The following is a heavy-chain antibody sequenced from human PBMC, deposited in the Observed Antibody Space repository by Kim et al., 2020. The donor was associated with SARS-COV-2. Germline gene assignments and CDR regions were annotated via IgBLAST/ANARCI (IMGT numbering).Heavy chain of an antibody. CDR1: GYTFTSYA. J-gene: IGHJ1*01. CDR3: ARPEGRFGELLPLYFEN. CDR2: INVGNGNT. V-gene: IGHV1-3*01. D-gene: IGHD3-10*01. Sequence: ASVKVSCKASGYTFTSYAMHWVRQAPGQRLEWMGWINVGNGNTKYSQKFQGRVTITRDTSASTAYMELSSLRSEDTAVYYCARPEGRFGELLPLYFENWGQGTLVTVSS.